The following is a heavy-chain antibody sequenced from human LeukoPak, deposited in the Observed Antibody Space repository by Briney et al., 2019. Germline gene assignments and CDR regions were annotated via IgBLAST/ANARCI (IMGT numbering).Heavy chain of an antibody. V-gene: IGHV3-23*01. CDR2: LIGSSGST. Sequence: GRSLRLSCAASGFTSTNHAMNWVRQAPGEGLEWVSVLIGSSGSTDYADSVKGRFTTSRDNSKNTLFLQMNSLRAENTAIYYCAKGAYDYIDKGYFDSWGQGTLVTVSS. J-gene: IGHJ4*02. CDR1: GFTSTNHA. D-gene: IGHD5-12*01. CDR3: AKGAYDYIDKGYFDS.